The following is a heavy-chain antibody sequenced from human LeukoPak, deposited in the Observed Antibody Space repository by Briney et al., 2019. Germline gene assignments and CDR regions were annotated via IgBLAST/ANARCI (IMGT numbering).Heavy chain of an antibody. CDR3: AKDRNAWLTNFDS. Sequence: GGSLRLSCAASGFTFSTYAVNWVRQAPGKGLEWVSAISSSGGTTYYADSLKGRFSISRDNSKNTLYLRMNSLRAEDTAIYYCAKDRNAWLTNFDSWGQGTLVTVSA. V-gene: IGHV3-23*01. J-gene: IGHJ4*02. D-gene: IGHD1-1*01. CDR1: GFTFSTYA. CDR2: ISSSGGTT.